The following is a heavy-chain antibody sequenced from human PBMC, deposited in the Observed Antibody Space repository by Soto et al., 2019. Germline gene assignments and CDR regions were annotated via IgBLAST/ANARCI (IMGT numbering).Heavy chain of an antibody. Sequence: TLSLSCTVSGGSISRGGYYWSWIRQHPGKGLEWIGYIYYSGSTYYNPSLKSRVTISVDTSKNQFPLKLSSVTAADTAVYYCARDVYYASATFDPRGQGPLVTLSS. J-gene: IGHJ5*02. D-gene: IGHD3-22*01. CDR2: IYYSGST. CDR1: GGSISRGGYY. V-gene: IGHV4-31*03. CDR3: ARDVYYASATFDP.